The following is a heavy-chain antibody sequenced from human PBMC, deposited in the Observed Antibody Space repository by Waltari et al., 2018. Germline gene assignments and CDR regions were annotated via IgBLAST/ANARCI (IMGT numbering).Heavy chain of an antibody. J-gene: IGHJ5*02. CDR1: GGTFGRYA. CDR3: ARRQLGGAFDP. V-gene: IGHV1-69*12. D-gene: IGHD3-16*01. CDR2: IIPRLGTAP. Sequence: QVQLVQSGAEVRKPGSSVKVSCKASGGTFGRYAITWVRQAPGEGLEWMEGIIPRLGTAPNYAQKFQGRLTITADESTATVYMDLSSLRSDDTAVYYCARRQLGGAFDPWGQGTLVSVSS.